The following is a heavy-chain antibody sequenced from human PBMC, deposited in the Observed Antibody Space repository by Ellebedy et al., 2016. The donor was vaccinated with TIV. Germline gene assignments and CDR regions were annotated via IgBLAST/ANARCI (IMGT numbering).Heavy chain of an antibody. CDR3: ARGWGGMDV. CDR1: GDSVSSNNAV. J-gene: IGHJ6*02. Sequence: SQTLSLTCAISGDSVSSNNAVWTWLRQYPSRGLEWLGRTYYRSKWFNDYAVSLKSRITINPDPSKNQFSLQLNSVTPEDTAVYYCARGWGGMDVWGQGTTVTVSS. D-gene: IGHD3-16*01. CDR2: TYYRSKWFN. V-gene: IGHV6-1*01.